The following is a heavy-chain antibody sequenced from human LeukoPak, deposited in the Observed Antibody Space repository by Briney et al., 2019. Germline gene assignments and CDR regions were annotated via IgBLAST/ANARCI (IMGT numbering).Heavy chain of an antibody. V-gene: IGHV3-49*04. CDR3: ARAPIPPACFRQFYYYMDV. CDR1: GFTFRNYA. J-gene: IGHJ6*03. CDR2: IRGKVYGGTT. Sequence: GGSLRLSCTASGFTFRNYAMSWVRQAPGKGLEWVGVIRGKVYGGTTDYAASVKGRFSISRDDSKDVVYLEMDGLKTDDTAVYFCARAPIPPACFRQFYYYMDVWGKGTTVSVSS. D-gene: IGHD2-2*01.